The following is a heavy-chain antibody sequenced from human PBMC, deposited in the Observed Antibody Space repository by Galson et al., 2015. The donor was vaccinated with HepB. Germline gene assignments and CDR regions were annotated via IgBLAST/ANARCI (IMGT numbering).Heavy chain of an antibody. D-gene: IGHD2-2*02. CDR1: GFTFSSYA. CDR2: ISYDGSNK. Sequence: SLRLSCAASGFTFSSYAMHWVRQAPGKGLEWVAVISYDGSNKYYADSVKGRFTISRDNSKNTLYLQMNSLRAEDTAVYYCARAEGGYCSSTSCYKDYYYYYMDVWGKGTTVTVSS. CDR3: ARAEGGYCSSTSCYKDYYYYYMDV. J-gene: IGHJ6*03. V-gene: IGHV3-30*04.